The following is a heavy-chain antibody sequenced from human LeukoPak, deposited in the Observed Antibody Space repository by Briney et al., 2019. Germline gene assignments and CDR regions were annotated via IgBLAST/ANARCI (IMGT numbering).Heavy chain of an antibody. Sequence: GASVKVSCKASGYTFTGYYMHWVRQAPGQGLEWMGWINPNSGGTNYAQKFQGRVTMTRDTSISTAYMELSRLRSDDTAVYYCARALGIAAPYYYMDVWGKGTTVTVSS. D-gene: IGHD6-13*01. V-gene: IGHV1-2*02. CDR2: INPNSGGT. J-gene: IGHJ6*03. CDR1: GYTFTGYY. CDR3: ARALGIAAPYYYMDV.